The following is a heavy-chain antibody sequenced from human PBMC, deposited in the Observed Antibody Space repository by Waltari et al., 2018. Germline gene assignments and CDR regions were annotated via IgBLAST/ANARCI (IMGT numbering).Heavy chain of an antibody. CDR1: GFTIDDSA. J-gene: IGHJ4*02. V-gene: IGHV3-9*01. D-gene: IGHD6-19*01. CDR2: ISWNSVRT. Sequence: EVQLVESGGDFVQPGRSLRLSCVASGFTIDDSAMHWVRQVSGKGLGWVSGISWNSVRTDYADSVKGRFTVSRDNAKNSLFLEMNSLRVEDTAFYYCASVIALAGARPAYWGQGTLVTVSS. CDR3: ASVIALAGARPAY.